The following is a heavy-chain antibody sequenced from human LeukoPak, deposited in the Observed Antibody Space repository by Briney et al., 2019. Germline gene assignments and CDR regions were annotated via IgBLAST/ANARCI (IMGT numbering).Heavy chain of an antibody. J-gene: IGHJ4*02. CDR2: IKSKTDGGTT. CDR3: TSSSSD. D-gene: IGHD6-19*01. V-gene: IGHV3-15*01. Sequence: GGSLRLSCAASGFIFTNAWMNWVRQAPGKGLEWVGRIKSKTDGGTTDYAAPVKGRFTVSRDDSKKMLYLQMGSLKTEDTGVYYCTSSSSDWGQGTLVTVSS. CDR1: GFIFTNAW.